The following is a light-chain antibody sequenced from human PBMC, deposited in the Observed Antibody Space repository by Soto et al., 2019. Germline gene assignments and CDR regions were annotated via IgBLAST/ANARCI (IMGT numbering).Light chain of an antibody. V-gene: IGLV2-8*01. CDR3: SAYAGSSTWV. CDR2: EVY. Sequence: QSAPTQPPSASGSPGQSVTFSCTGTSSDVGGYNYVSWYQQYPGKAPKLMIYEVYKRPSGVPDRFSGSKSGNTASLTVSGLQPEDESDYYCSAYAGSSTWVFGGGTKVTVL. CDR1: SSDVGGYNY. J-gene: IGLJ2*01.